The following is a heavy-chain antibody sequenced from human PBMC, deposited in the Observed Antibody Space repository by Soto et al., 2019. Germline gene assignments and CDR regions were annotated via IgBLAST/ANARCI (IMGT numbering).Heavy chain of an antibody. V-gene: IGHV3-7*01. CDR1: GFTFSSYW. CDR3: ARDEARPLGY. CDR2: IKPDGSER. Sequence: EVQLVESGGGLVQPGGSLRLSCAASGFTFSSYWXSWVRQAPGKGLEWVANIKPDGSERYYVDSVRGRFTISRDNARNSLYLQMNSLRAEDTAVYYCARDEARPLGYWGQGTLVTVSS. J-gene: IGHJ4*02. D-gene: IGHD6-6*01.